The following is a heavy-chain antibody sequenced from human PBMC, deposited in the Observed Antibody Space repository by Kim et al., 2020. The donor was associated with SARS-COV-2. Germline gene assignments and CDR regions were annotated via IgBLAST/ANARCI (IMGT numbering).Heavy chain of an antibody. CDR1: GGSFSGYY. CDR2: INHSGST. CDR3: ARGRTLGGFVVVPAAIRGPFFDY. Sequence: SETLSLTCAVYGGSFSGYYWSWIRQPPGKGLEWIGEINHSGSTNYNPSLKSRVTISVDTSKNQFSLKLSSVTAADTAVYYCARGRTLGGFVVVPAAIRGPFFDYWGQGTLVTVSS. V-gene: IGHV4-34*01. J-gene: IGHJ4*02. D-gene: IGHD2-2*01.